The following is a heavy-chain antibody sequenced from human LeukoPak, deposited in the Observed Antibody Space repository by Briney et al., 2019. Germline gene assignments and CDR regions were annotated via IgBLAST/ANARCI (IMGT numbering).Heavy chain of an antibody. D-gene: IGHD1-20*01. CDR3: APLTGGYYFDY. CDR1: GFTFSSYA. Sequence: GGSLRLSCAASGFTFSSYAMSWVRQAPGKGLEWVSAISGSGGSTYYADSVKGWFTISRDNSKNTLYLQMNSLRAEDTAVYYCAPLTGGYYFDYWGQGTLVTVSS. V-gene: IGHV3-23*01. CDR2: ISGSGGST. J-gene: IGHJ4*02.